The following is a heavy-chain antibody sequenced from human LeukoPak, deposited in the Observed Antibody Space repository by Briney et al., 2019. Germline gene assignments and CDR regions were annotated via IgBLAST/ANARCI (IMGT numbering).Heavy chain of an antibody. CDR2: IKSKTDGGTT. CDR1: GFTFSNAW. V-gene: IGHV3-15*01. D-gene: IGHD7-27*01. Sequence: KTGGSLRLSCAASGFTFSNAWMSWVRQAPGKGREWVGGIKSKTDGGTTDYAAPVKGRFTISRDDSKNTLYLQMNSLKTEDTAVYYCTTSASGLGTELNYWGQGTLVTVSS. J-gene: IGHJ4*02. CDR3: TTSASGLGTELNY.